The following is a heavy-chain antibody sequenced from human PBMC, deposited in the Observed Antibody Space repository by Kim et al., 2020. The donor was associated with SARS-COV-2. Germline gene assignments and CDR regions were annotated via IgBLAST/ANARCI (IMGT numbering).Heavy chain of an antibody. CDR2: ISWNSGSI. CDR3: AKAARGNWFDP. V-gene: IGHV3-9*01. Sequence: GGSLRLSCAASGFTFDDYAMHWVRQAPGKGLVWVSGISWNSGSIGYADSVKGRFTISRDNAKNSLYLQMNSLRAEDTALYYCAKAARGNWFDPWGQGTLVTVSS. CDR1: GFTFDDYA. D-gene: IGHD6-6*01. J-gene: IGHJ5*02.